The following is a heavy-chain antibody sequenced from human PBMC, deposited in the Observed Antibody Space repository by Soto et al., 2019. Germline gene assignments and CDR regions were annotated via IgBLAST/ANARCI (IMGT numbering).Heavy chain of an antibody. CDR1: GFTFSSYW. CDR3: ARNSSGYYYYYGMDV. CDR2: INSDGSSA. Sequence: PGGSLRLSCAASGFTFSSYWMHWVRQAPGKGLVWVSRINSDGSSASYADSVKGRFTISRDNAKNTLYLQMNSLRAEDTAVYYCARNSSGYYYYYGMDVSGQGTTVTVSS. D-gene: IGHD6-19*01. J-gene: IGHJ6*02. V-gene: IGHV3-74*01.